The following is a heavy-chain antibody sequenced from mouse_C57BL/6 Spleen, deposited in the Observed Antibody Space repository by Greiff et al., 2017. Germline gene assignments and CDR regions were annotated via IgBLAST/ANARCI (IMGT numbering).Heavy chain of an antibody. V-gene: IGHV1-80*01. CDR1: GYAFSSYW. CDR3: ARYADYDERTWFAY. CDR2: IYPGDGDT. Sequence: VQLQQSGAELVKPGASVKISCKASGYAFSSYWMNWVKQRPGKGLEWIGQIYPGDGDTNYNGKFKGKATLTADKSSSTAYMQLSSLASEDSAVYFCARYADYDERTWFAYWGQGTLVTVSA. D-gene: IGHD2-4*01. J-gene: IGHJ3*01.